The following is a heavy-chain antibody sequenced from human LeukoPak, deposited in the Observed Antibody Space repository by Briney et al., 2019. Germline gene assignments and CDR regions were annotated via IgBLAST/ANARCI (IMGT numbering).Heavy chain of an antibody. D-gene: IGHD1-26*01. CDR3: ARGYSGNYRIDY. CDR2: INNDGSTT. Sequence: GGSLRLSCAASGFTFSSYWMHWVRQAPGKGLVWVSHINNDGSTTTYADSVKGRVTISRDNAKNTLYLQMNSLRAEDTAVYYCARGYSGNYRIDYWGQGTLVTVSS. CDR1: GFTFSSYW. J-gene: IGHJ4*02. V-gene: IGHV3-74*01.